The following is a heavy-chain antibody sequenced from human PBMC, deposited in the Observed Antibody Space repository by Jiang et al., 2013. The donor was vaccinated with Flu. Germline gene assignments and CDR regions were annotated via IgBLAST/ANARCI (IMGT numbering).Heavy chain of an antibody. Sequence: SGAEVKKPGSSVKVSCKASGGTFSSYAISWVRQAPGQGLEWMGRIIPILGIANYAQKFQGRVTITADKSTSTAYMELSSLRSEDTAVYYCARDETSGELDYWGQGTLVTVSS. CDR1: GGTFSSYA. CDR3: ARDETSGELDY. D-gene: IGHD2-15*01. CDR2: IIPILGIA. J-gene: IGHJ4*02. V-gene: IGHV1-69*04.